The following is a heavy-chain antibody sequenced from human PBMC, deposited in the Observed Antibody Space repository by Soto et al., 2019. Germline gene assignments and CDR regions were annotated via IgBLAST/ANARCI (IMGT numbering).Heavy chain of an antibody. CDR3: VGGSGWVMDY. V-gene: IGHV3-7*03. Sequence: EVQLVESGGGLVQPGGSLRLSCSASGFIFSSYWMTWVRHAPGKGLEWVANVKQDGSEQHYVDSVKSRFTISRDNVKNSLFLQMNSLRAEDTAVYYCVGGSGWVMDYWGQGTLVTVSS. CDR2: VKQDGSEQ. J-gene: IGHJ4*02. D-gene: IGHD6-19*01. CDR1: GFIFSSYW.